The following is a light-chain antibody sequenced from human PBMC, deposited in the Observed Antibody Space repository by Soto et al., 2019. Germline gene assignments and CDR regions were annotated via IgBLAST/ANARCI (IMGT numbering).Light chain of an antibody. V-gene: IGLV2-14*01. Sequence: QSALTQPASVSGSPGQSITISYTGTSSDVGGYNYVSWYQQHPGKAPKLMIYEVNNRPSGVSNRFSGSKSGNTASLTISGLQAEDEADYYCSSYTSSIPYVFGTGTKLTVL. CDR3: SSYTSSIPYV. J-gene: IGLJ1*01. CDR2: EVN. CDR1: SSDVGGYNY.